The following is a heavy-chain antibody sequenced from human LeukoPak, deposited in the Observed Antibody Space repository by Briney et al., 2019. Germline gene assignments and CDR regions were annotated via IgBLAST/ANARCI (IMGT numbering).Heavy chain of an antibody. V-gene: IGHV1-8*01. Sequence: ASVKVSCKASGYTFTSYDINWVRQASGQGVEWMGWMNPNSGNTGYAQKFQGRVTMTRNTSISTAYMELSSLRSEDTAVYYCARGSDDYVWGINDYWGQGTLVTVSS. CDR1: GYTFTSYD. D-gene: IGHD3-16*01. CDR3: ARGSDDYVWGINDY. CDR2: MNPNSGNT. J-gene: IGHJ4*02.